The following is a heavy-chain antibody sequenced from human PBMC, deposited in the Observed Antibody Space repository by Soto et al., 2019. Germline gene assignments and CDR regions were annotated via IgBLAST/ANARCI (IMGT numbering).Heavy chain of an antibody. D-gene: IGHD6-19*01. J-gene: IGHJ4*02. CDR1: GFTFSSYW. CDR3: GVAVSGPTAIGY. CDR2: INSDGSST. Sequence: EVQLVESGGGLVQPGGSLRLSCAASGFTFSSYWMHWVRQAPGKGLVWVSRINSDGSSTSYADSVKGRFTISRDTAKNSLYLQMTSLRAEDTAVYYCGVAVSGPTAIGYWGQGTLGTVS. V-gene: IGHV3-74*01.